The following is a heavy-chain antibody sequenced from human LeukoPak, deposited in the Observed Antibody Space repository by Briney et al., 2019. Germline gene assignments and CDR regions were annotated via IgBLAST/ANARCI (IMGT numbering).Heavy chain of an antibody. CDR1: GFTFSSYT. J-gene: IGHJ4*02. CDR2: ITTSSNYI. V-gene: IGHV3-21*01. Sequence: GGSLRLSCAASGFTFSSYTINWVRQAPGKGLEWVSSITTSSNYIYYADSVKGRFTISRDNAKNSLYLQMNSLRAEDTAMYYCARDLGGWYFDYWGQGTLVTVSS. D-gene: IGHD2-15*01. CDR3: ARDLGGWYFDY.